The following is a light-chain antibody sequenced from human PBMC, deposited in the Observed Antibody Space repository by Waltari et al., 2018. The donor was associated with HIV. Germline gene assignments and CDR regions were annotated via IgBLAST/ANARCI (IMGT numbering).Light chain of an antibody. CDR2: DNN. J-gene: IGLJ2*01. V-gene: IGLV1-51*01. CDR3: GTWDSSLRAVV. CDR1: SSNIGNHY. Sequence: QSVLTQPPSVPAAPGQKVSISCSGSSSNIGNHYVSWYQQFPGTAPKLLIYDNNNRPEGIPDRVAGSKSGTSATLGVTGPQTGDEADYDCGTWDSSLRAVVFGGGTKLTVL.